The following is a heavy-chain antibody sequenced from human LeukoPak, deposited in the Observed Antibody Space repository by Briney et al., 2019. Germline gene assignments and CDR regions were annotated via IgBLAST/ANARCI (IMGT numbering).Heavy chain of an antibody. CDR1: GFTFSTYG. V-gene: IGHV3-30*02. CDR2: IRYDGRNK. D-gene: IGHD3-10*01. Sequence: PGGSLRLSCAASGFTFSTYGMHWVRQAPGKGLEWVAFIRYDGRNKYYADSVKGRFTISRDNSKNTLCLQMNSLRAEDTAVYYCAKRHYVSGSPTFDPWGQGTLVTVSS. CDR3: AKRHYVSGSPTFDP. J-gene: IGHJ5*02.